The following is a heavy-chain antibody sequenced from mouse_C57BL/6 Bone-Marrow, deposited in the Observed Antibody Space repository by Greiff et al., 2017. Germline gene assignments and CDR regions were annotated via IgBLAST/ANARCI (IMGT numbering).Heavy chain of an antibody. Sequence: QVQLQQSGAELARPGASVKLSCKASGYTFTSYGISWVKQRTGQGLEWIGEIYPRSGNTYSNEKFKGKATLTADKSSSTAYMWLRSLTSEDSAVYFCAVYYDYENYAMDYWGQGTSVTVAS. D-gene: IGHD2-4*01. V-gene: IGHV1-81*01. J-gene: IGHJ4*01. CDR3: AVYYDYENYAMDY. CDR2: IYPRSGNT. CDR1: GYTFTSYG.